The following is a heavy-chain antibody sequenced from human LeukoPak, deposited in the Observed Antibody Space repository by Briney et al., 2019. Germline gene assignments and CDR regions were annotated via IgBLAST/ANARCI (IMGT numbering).Heavy chain of an antibody. CDR3: ARDVAYYYDSSGSSFDY. D-gene: IGHD3-22*01. CDR2: INPSGGST. J-gene: IGHJ4*02. V-gene: IGHV1-46*01. Sequence: GASVKVSCKASGYTFTSYYMHWVRQAPGQGREWMGIINPSGGSTSYAQKFQGRVTMTRDTCTSTVYMALSSLRSEDTAVYYCARDVAYYYDSSGSSFDYWGQGTLVTVSS. CDR1: GYTFTSYY.